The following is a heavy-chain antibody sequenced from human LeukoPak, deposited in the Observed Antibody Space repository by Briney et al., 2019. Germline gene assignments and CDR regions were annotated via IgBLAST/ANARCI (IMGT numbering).Heavy chain of an antibody. CDR3: ARFYYYDRSGYYSAWDY. CDR2: ISYSGTT. CDR1: GDSISSYY. D-gene: IGHD3-22*01. V-gene: IGHV4-59*12. Sequence: SETLSLTCTVSGDSISSYYWNWIRQPPGKGLEWIGYISYSGTTNYNPSLKSRVTISVDTSKNQFSLKLSSVTAADTAVYYCARFYYYDRSGYYSAWDYWGQGTVVTVSS. J-gene: IGHJ4*02.